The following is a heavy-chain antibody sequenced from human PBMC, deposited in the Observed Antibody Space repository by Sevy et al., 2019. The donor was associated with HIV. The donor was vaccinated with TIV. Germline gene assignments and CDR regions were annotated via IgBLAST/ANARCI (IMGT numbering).Heavy chain of an antibody. D-gene: IGHD6-19*01. CDR3: ARDHGYSNGWFPYYYYYGMDV. V-gene: IGHV4-31*03. CDR2: IHYSGRT. J-gene: IGHJ6*02. Sequence: SENLSLTCSVSGGSISSHSYYWTWIRQHPGKGLEWIGYIHYSGRTYYNPSLKSRVTISLDTSKNHFSLSLRSVTAADTAVYYCARDHGYSNGWFPYYYYYGMDVWGPGTTVTVSS. CDR1: GGSISSHSYY.